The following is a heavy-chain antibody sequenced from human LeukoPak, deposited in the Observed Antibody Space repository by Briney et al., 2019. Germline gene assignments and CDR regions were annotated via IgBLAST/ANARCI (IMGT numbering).Heavy chain of an antibody. CDR3: ARAIAVAYNYYYYYMDV. CDR2: ISSSGSTI. V-gene: IGHV3-11*01. D-gene: IGHD6-19*01. CDR1: GFTFSDYY. Sequence: NPGGSLRLSCAASGFTFSDYYMSWIRQAPGKGLEWVSYISSSGSTIYYADSVKGRFTISRDNAKNSLYLQMNSLRAEDTAVYYCARAIAVAYNYYYYYMDVWGKGTTVTISS. J-gene: IGHJ6*03.